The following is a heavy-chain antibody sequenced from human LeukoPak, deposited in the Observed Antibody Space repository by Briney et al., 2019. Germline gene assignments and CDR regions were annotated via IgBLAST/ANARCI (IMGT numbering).Heavy chain of an antibody. J-gene: IGHJ3*02. D-gene: IGHD6-6*01. CDR3: AAEYSSSFRAFDI. CDR2: ISSSSSYI. Sequence: GGSLRLSCAASGFTFSSYSMNWVRQAPGEGLEWVSSISSSSSYIYYADSVKGRFTISRDNAKNSLYLQMNSLRAEDTAVYYCAAEYSSSFRAFDIWGQGTMVTVSS. V-gene: IGHV3-21*01. CDR1: GFTFSSYS.